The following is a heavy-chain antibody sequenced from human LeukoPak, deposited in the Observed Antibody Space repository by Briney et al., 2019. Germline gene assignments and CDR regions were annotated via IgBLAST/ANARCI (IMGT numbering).Heavy chain of an antibody. D-gene: IGHD6-13*01. V-gene: IGHV3-30*03. J-gene: IGHJ5*02. CDR1: GFTLSSYG. Sequence: GRSLRLSCAASGFTLSSYGMHWVRQAPGKGLEGVAGISYDGSNKYYADSVKGRFNIARDNSKNTLYLQMHSLRAEDTAVYYCATDFGASRMQQYSSSWYNLFDPWGQGTLVTVSS. CDR3: ATDFGASRMQQYSSSWYNLFDP. CDR2: ISYDGSNK.